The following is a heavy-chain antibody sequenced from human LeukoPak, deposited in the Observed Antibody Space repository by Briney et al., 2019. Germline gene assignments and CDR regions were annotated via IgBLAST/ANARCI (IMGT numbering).Heavy chain of an antibody. CDR2: ISGSGGST. V-gene: IGHV3-23*01. CDR1: GFTFSSYA. J-gene: IGHJ6*02. Sequence: GGSLRLSCAASGFTFSSYAMSWVRQAPGKGLEWVSAISGSGGSTYYADSVKGRFTISRDNSKNTLYLQMNSLRAEDTAVYYCAIPYSGSYYYYGMDVWGQGTTVTVSS. D-gene: IGHD1-26*01. CDR3: AIPYSGSYYYYGMDV.